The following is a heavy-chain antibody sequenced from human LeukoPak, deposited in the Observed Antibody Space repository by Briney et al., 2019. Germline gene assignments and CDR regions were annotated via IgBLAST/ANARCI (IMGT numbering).Heavy chain of an antibody. CDR2: INHSGRT. CDR1: GGSFSDYF. Sequence: SETLSLTCAVYGGSFSDYFWSWIRQPPGKGLEWIGEINHSGRTNYNPSFKSRVTISVDTSKNQFSLKLSSVTAADTAVYYCAREAYSSGWYPPYFDYWGQGTLVTVSS. CDR3: AREAYSSGWYPPYFDY. V-gene: IGHV4-34*01. D-gene: IGHD6-19*01. J-gene: IGHJ4*02.